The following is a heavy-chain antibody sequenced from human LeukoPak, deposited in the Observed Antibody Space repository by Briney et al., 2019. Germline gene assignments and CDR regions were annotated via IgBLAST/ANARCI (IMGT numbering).Heavy chain of an antibody. CDR2: IYHSGST. V-gene: IGHV4-30-2*01. J-gene: IGHJ4*02. CDR3: ARDLSPDY. D-gene: IGHD3-16*02. CDR1: GGSISSGGYY. Sequence: SETLSLTCTVSGGSISSGGYYWSWIRQPPGKGLEWIGYIYHSGSTYYNPSLKSRVTISVDRSKNQFSLKLSSVTAADTAVYYCARDLSPDYWGQGTLVTVSS.